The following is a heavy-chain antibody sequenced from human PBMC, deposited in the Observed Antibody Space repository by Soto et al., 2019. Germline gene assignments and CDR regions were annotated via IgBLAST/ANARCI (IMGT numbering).Heavy chain of an antibody. Sequence: QITLEESGPTLVKPTQTLTLTCTFSGFSLNDPAVGVGWIRQPPGKALEWLAFTYWDDDDHYSPSLKSRLTNTKDTPQNQVGLRMANTGPFDTATYYCAHGSGWLFDYWGQGTQVTVSS. CDR2: TYWDDDD. CDR1: GFSLNDPAVG. J-gene: IGHJ4*02. CDR3: AHGSGWLFDY. D-gene: IGHD6-19*01. V-gene: IGHV2-5*02.